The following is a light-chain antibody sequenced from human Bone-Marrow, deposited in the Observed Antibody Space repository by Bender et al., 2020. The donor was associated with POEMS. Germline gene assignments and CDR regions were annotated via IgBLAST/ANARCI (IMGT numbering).Light chain of an antibody. J-gene: IGLJ3*02. CDR1: SSDVALYNY. Sequence: QSALTQPASVSGSPGQSITISCTGTSSDVALYNYVSWYQQPPGTAPKLLIYGYNNRPSGVPDRFSGSKSGTSASLAITGLQAEDEGDYYCQSYDNSLGGWVFGGGTKLTVL. CDR2: GYN. CDR3: QSYDNSLGGWV. V-gene: IGLV2-14*01.